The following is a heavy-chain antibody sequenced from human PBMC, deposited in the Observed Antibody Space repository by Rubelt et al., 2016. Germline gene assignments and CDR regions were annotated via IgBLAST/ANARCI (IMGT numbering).Heavy chain of an antibody. Sequence: VGSLRLSCAASGFTFSSYAMSWVRQTPGKGLEWVSTISGSGGGTYYADSVKGRFTISRDNSKNVLYLQMNSLRAEDTAVYYCAKEDYDFWSGSAYWGQGTLVTVSS. D-gene: IGHD3-3*01. CDR3: AKEDYDFWSGSAY. J-gene: IGHJ4*02. CDR1: GFTFSSYA. V-gene: IGHV3-23*01. CDR2: ISGSGGGT.